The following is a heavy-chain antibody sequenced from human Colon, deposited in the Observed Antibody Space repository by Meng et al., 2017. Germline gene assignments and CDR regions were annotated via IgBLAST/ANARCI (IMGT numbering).Heavy chain of an antibody. V-gene: IGHV4-30-2*06. CDR2: IYDSGYT. CDR3: ARGYRGSTYFAY. D-gene: IGHD3-16*01. Sequence: QLQLQESGSRLVKPSQTLSLTCAVSGDSVTTTLSSWRWIRQSPGKGLEWIGNIYDSGYTYYSPSLRSRVTISVDRSNNQFSLNLNSVTAADTAVYFCARGYRGSTYFAYWGQGILVTVSS. CDR1: GDSVTTTLSS. J-gene: IGHJ4*02.